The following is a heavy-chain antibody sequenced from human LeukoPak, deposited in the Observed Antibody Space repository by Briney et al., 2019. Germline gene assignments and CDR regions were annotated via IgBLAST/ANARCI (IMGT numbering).Heavy chain of an antibody. CDR3: ARARIAARQGGAFDI. Sequence: ASVKVSCKASGGTFSSYATSWVRQAPGQGLEWMGGIIPIFGTANYAQKFQGRVTITADESTSTAYMELSSLRSEDTAVYYCARARIAARQGGAFDIWGQGTMVTVSS. CDR2: IIPIFGTA. CDR1: GGTFSSYA. J-gene: IGHJ3*02. D-gene: IGHD6-6*01. V-gene: IGHV1-69*13.